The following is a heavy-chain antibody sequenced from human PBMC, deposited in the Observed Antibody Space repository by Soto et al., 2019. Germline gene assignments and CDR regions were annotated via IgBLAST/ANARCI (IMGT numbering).Heavy chain of an antibody. J-gene: IGHJ6*03. CDR3: AREEQTDKNDITGTSEDYYYYYMDV. Sequence: SVKVSCKASGGTFSSYTISWVRQAPGQGLEWMGRIIPILGIANYAQKFQGRVTITADKSTSTAYMELSSLRSDDTDVYYCAREEQTDKNDITGTSEDYYYYYMDVWGKGTTVTVSS. D-gene: IGHD1-7*01. CDR1: GGTFSSYT. CDR2: IIPILGIA. V-gene: IGHV1-69*04.